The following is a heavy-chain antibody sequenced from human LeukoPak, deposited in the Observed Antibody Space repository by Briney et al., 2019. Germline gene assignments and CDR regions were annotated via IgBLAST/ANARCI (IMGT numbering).Heavy chain of an antibody. CDR2: INSGGGRT. D-gene: IGHD5-18*01. V-gene: IGHV1-46*01. J-gene: IGHJ4*02. CDR3: ARTGGYSYGDSGHFDY. CDR1: GYTFTNYY. Sequence: GASVKLSCKASGYTFTNYYIHWVRQAPGQGLELMALINSGGGRTSDAQKSKGRVRMTRETSTSTVYMELSSLRSEDTAVYYCARTGGYSYGDSGHFDYWGQGTLVTVSS.